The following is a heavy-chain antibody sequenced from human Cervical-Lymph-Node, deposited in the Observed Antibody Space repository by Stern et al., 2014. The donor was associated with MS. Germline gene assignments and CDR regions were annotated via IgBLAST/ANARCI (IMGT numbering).Heavy chain of an antibody. D-gene: IGHD2-8*01. CDR3: ARGGFCTDAACYEFDGMDV. J-gene: IGHJ6*02. Sequence: VHLVESGGGVVQPGTSLRLSCAASGFTLSSYGMHWVRQAPGQGLEWVALIWYDGSNKYYADSVKGRFTISRDNSKDTVYLQMNSLRVEDTALYYCARGGFCTDAACYEFDGMDVWGQGTTVTVPS. CDR2: IWYDGSNK. CDR1: GFTLSSYG. V-gene: IGHV3-33*01.